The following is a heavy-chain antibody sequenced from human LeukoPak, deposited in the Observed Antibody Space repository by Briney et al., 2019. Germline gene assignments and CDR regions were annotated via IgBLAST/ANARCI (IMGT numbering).Heavy chain of an antibody. D-gene: IGHD5-18*01. J-gene: IGHJ4*02. Sequence: ASVKVSCKASGYTFTSYDINWVRQATGQGLEWMGWMNPNSGNTGYAQKFQGRVTMTRNTSISTAYMELSSLRSEDTAVYYCARDSGYSYPIDYWGQGTLVTVSS. CDR1: GYTFTSYD. CDR3: ARDSGYSYPIDY. V-gene: IGHV1-8*01. CDR2: MNPNSGNT.